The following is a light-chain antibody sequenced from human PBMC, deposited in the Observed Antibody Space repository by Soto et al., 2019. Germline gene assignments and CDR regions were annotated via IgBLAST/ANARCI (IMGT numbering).Light chain of an antibody. CDR1: QSISTY. CDR2: AAF. Sequence: DIQMTQSPSSLSASVGDRVTITCRASQSISTYLNWYQHKPGKAPKLLMHAAFSLDRGVPSRFSGSGSGTDFTLTISSLQPEDFATYYCQQSYRTPRTFGQGTKVDIK. V-gene: IGKV1-39*01. CDR3: QQSYRTPRT. J-gene: IGKJ1*01.